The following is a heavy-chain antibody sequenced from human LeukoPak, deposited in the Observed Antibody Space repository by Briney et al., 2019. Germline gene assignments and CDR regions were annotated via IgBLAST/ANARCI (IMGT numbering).Heavy chain of an antibody. V-gene: IGHV4-61*01. Sequence: SETLSLTCTVSGGSVSSGSYYWSWIRQPPGKGLEWIGYIYYSGSTNYNTSLKSRVTISVDTSKNQFSLKLSSVTAADTAVYYCARESVGATSWGNWFDPWGQGTLVTVSS. CDR3: ARESVGATSWGNWFDP. J-gene: IGHJ5*02. D-gene: IGHD1-26*01. CDR1: GGSVSSGSYY. CDR2: IYYSGST.